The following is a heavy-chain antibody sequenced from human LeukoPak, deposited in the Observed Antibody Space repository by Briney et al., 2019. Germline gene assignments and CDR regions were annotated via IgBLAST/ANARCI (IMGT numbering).Heavy chain of an antibody. CDR2: ISNDGSDK. J-gene: IGHJ4*02. D-gene: IGHD1-26*01. V-gene: IGHV3-30*18. CDR3: AKAQYSGNYWPFVY. Sequence: GGSLRLSYAASGFTFSSYGMHWVRQAPGKGLEWVAAISNDGSDKYYADSVKGRFTISRDNSKNTLYLQMNSLRADDTAVYYCAKAQYSGNYWPFVYWGQGTLVTVS. CDR1: GFTFSSYG.